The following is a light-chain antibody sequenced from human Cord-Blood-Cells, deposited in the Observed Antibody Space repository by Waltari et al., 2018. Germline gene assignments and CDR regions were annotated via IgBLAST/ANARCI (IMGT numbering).Light chain of an antibody. CDR1: KLGDKY. J-gene: IGLJ2*01. Sequence: SYELTQPPSASVSPGQTASITCSGGKLGDKYACWYQQKPGQSPVLVIYQDSKRPSGIPERFSGSNSGNTATLTISGTQAMDEADYYCQAWDSSTHVVFGGGTKLTVL. CDR2: QDS. V-gene: IGLV3-1*01. CDR3: QAWDSSTHVV.